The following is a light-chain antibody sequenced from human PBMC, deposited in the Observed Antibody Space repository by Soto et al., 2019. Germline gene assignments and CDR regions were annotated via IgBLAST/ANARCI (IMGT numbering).Light chain of an antibody. V-gene: IGLV2-8*01. J-gene: IGLJ1*01. Sequence: QSALTQPRSASGSPGQPVTISSTGTSSDVGGYNYVSWYQQHPGKAPKLMIYEVSKRPSGVPDRFSGSKSGNTASLTVSGLQSEDQADYYCISYAGSNLLYVFGTGTKLTVL. CDR2: EVS. CDR1: SSDVGGYNY. CDR3: ISYAGSNLLYV.